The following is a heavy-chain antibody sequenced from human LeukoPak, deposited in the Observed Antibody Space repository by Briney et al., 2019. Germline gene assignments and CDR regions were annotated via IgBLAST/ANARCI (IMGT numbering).Heavy chain of an antibody. CDR3: AKYLSGSFDY. V-gene: IGHV3-30*18. CDR2: ISYDGRNK. Sequence: GGSLRLSCAASGFTFSTYNIHWVRQAPGEGLEWVAVISYDGRNKYYADSVKGRFTISGDNSKNTVYLQMNSLRAEDTAVYYCAKYLSGSFDYWGQGTLVTVSS. CDR1: GFTFSTYN. J-gene: IGHJ4*02. D-gene: IGHD3-22*01.